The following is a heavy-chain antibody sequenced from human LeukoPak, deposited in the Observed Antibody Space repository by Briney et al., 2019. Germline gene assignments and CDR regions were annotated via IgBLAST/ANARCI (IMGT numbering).Heavy chain of an antibody. D-gene: IGHD3-9*01. J-gene: IGHJ4*02. CDR1: GFTFSDYA. V-gene: IGHV3-23*01. CDR2: ISGTGGSA. CDR3: AKDHGGRYYEILAGYYPENFFDY. Sequence: GGSLRLSCSVSGFTFSDYAMSWVRQAPGKGLEWVSTISGTGGSASYADSVKGRFTFSRDNSNGTLYLQMNGLRAEDTAVYFCAKDHGGRYYEILAGYYPENFFDYWGQGALVTVSS.